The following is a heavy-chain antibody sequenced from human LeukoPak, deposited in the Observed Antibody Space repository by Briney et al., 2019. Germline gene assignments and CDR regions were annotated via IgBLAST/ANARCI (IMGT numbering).Heavy chain of an antibody. V-gene: IGHV1-69*13. D-gene: IGHD3-9*01. J-gene: IGHJ4*02. CDR1: GGTFSRYA. CDR3: ARASSDDTREAAPFAY. CDR2: TIPIFGTA. Sequence: GASVKVSCKASGGTFSRYAINWVRQAPGQGPEWMGGTIPIFGTANYAQKFQGRVTITADESTSTAYMELSGLRSDDTAIYYCARASSDDTREAAPFAYWGQGTLVTVSS.